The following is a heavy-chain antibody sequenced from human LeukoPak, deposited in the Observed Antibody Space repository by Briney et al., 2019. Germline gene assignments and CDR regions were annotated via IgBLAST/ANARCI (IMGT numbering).Heavy chain of an antibody. Sequence: PSETLSLTCTVSGGSISSYYWSWIRQPPGKGLEWMGYIYYSGSTNYNPSLKSRVTISVDTSKNQFSLKLSSVTAADTAVYYCASSSGYYTWYYYYMDVWGKGTTVTVSS. D-gene: IGHD3-3*01. J-gene: IGHJ6*03. CDR2: IYYSGST. CDR3: ASSSGYYTWYYYYMDV. V-gene: IGHV4-59*01. CDR1: GGSISSYY.